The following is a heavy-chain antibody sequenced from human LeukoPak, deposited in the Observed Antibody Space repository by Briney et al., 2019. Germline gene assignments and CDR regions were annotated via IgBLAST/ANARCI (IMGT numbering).Heavy chain of an antibody. CDR2: IYTTDTT. Sequence: SETLSLTCTVSGGSLNSYFGRWIRQPGGKGLEWIGRIYTTDTTNYTPSLRGRVTLSIDTSKNQFSLRLTSVTAADTAVYFCARGRLDYYDDSGPNRSDWFDPWGQGTLVTVSS. CDR1: GGSLNSYF. CDR3: ARGRLDYYDDSGPNRSDWFDP. D-gene: IGHD3-22*01. V-gene: IGHV4-4*07. J-gene: IGHJ5*02.